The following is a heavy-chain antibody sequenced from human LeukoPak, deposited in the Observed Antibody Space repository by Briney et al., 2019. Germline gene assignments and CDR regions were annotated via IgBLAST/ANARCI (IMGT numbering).Heavy chain of an antibody. CDR1: GFPFSSYA. V-gene: IGHV3-23*01. CDR3: AKGKSPMGYSGSWSPGY. Sequence: PGGSLRLSCEASGFPFSSYAMFWVRQAPGKGLEWISAISGSGGKTYYADSVKGRFTISRDNSKNTLYLQMNSLRAEDTAVYYCAKGKSPMGYSGSWSPGYWGQGTLVTVSS. J-gene: IGHJ4*02. D-gene: IGHD6-13*01. CDR2: ISGSGGKT.